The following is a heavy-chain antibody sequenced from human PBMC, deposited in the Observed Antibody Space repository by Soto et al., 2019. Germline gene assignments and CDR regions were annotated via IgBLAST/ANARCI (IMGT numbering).Heavy chain of an antibody. CDR1: GGSFSGYY. CDR2: INHSGST. CDR3: ARGIPTEDITGTTPVLYYGMDV. Sequence: SEILSLTWAVYGGSFSGYYWIWIRQPPGKGLEWIGEINHSGSTNYNPSLKSRVTVSVDTSKNQFSLKLSSVTAADTAVYYCARGIPTEDITGTTPVLYYGMDVWGQGTTVTVSS. J-gene: IGHJ6*02. D-gene: IGHD1-7*01. V-gene: IGHV4-34*01.